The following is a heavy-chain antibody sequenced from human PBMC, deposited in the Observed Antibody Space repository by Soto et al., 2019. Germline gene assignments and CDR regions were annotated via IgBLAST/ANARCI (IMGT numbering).Heavy chain of an antibody. D-gene: IGHD3-22*01. CDR1: GGSITTNW. J-gene: IGHJ4*02. CDR3: ARHIVVPRTRGFDY. CDR2: IYHSGTT. Sequence: QVHLQESGPGLVKPSGTLSLTCAVSGGSITTNWWSWVRQPPGKGLEWIGEIYHSGTTNYNPSLRGRVTISVDKSNNQFSLNLQSVTAADSASDSCARHIVVPRTRGFDYWGQGNLVTVSS. V-gene: IGHV4-4*02.